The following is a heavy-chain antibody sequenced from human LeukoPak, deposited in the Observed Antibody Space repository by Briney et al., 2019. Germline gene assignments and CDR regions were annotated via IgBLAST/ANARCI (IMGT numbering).Heavy chain of an antibody. J-gene: IGHJ4*02. CDR3: ARASHDYGDYSHFDY. V-gene: IGHV4-59*12. CDR1: GGSISSYY. D-gene: IGHD4-17*01. Sequence: SETLSLTCTVSGGSISSYYWSWIRQPPGKGLEWIGYMYYSGSTNYNPSLKSRVTISVDMSKNQVSLKLSSVTAADTAVYYCARASHDYGDYSHFDYWGQGTLVTVSS. CDR2: MYYSGST.